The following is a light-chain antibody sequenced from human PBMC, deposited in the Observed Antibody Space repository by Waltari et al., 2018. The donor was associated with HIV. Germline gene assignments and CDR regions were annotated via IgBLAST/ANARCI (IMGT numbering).Light chain of an antibody. Sequence: ALQLTQSPSPLSASVGDRVTLTCRASQGIAHALAWYQQKPGKPPKVLIFDASNLEGGVSSRFSGSGSGTEFTLTINSLQPEDFATYFCQQFNSYPNTFGGGTKVEIK. CDR2: DAS. J-gene: IGKJ4*01. V-gene: IGKV1-13*02. CDR1: QGIAHA. CDR3: QQFNSYPNT.